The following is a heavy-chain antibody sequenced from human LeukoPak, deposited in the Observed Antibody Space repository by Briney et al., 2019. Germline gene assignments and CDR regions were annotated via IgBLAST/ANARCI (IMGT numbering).Heavy chain of an antibody. Sequence: KPSETLSLTCTVSGGSISSYYWSCIRQPPGKCLEWIGYIYSSGSTNSNTSLKSRVAISVDTSKNQFSLKLSSVTAADTAVYYCARSSGCYSAFDIWGQGKMVTVSS. CDR2: IYSSGST. J-gene: IGHJ3*02. D-gene: IGHD6-19*01. CDR1: GGSISSYY. CDR3: ARSSGCYSAFDI. V-gene: IGHV4-59*01.